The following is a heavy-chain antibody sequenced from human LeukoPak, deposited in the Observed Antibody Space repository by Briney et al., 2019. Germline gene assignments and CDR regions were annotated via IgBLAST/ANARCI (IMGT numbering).Heavy chain of an antibody. D-gene: IGHD6-13*01. CDR3: ARDGQQQIDYYMDV. V-gene: IGHV1-69*05. CDR1: GGTFSSYA. CDR2: IIPIFGTA. J-gene: IGHJ6*03. Sequence: ASVKVSCKASGGTFSSYAISWVRQAPGQGLEWMGGIIPIFGTANYAQKFQGRVTITTDESTSTAYMELRSLRSEDPAVYYCARDGQQQIDYYMDVWGKRTTVTVSS.